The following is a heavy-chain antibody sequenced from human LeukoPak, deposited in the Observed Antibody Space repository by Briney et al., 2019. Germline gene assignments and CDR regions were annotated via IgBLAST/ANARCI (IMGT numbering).Heavy chain of an antibody. CDR3: ASVSDDSSGYYLDKWLDP. J-gene: IGHJ5*02. V-gene: IGHV1-8*01. Sequence: ASVKVSCKASLYTFTSYDINWVRQATRQGREWMGWMNPNSGNTGYAQKFQGRVTMTRTTSIRNAYMELRNLRSEGTAVYYCASVSDDSSGYYLDKWLDPWGQGPLVSVSS. CDR1: LYTFTSYD. CDR2: MNPNSGNT. D-gene: IGHD3-22*01.